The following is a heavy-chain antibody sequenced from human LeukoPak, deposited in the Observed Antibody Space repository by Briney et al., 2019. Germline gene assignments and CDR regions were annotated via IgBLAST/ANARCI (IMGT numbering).Heavy chain of an antibody. CDR2: ISSSGSTK. D-gene: IGHD3-16*01. CDR1: GFTFSSYE. CDR3: ARDRESFELGVWFDP. Sequence: GGSLRLSCAASGFTFSSYEMNWVRQAPGKGLEWVSYISSSGSTKYYADSVKGRFTISRNNAKNSLYLQMNSLRTEDTAVYYCARDRESFELGVWFDPWGQGTLVIVSS. V-gene: IGHV3-48*03. J-gene: IGHJ5*02.